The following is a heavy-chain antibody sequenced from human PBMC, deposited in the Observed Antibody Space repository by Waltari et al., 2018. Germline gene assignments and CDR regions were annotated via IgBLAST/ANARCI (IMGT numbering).Heavy chain of an antibody. Sequence: QVQLVESGGGVVQPGRSLRLSCAASGFTFSSYGMHWVRQAPGKGLEWVAVISYDGSNKYYADSVKGRFTISRDNSKNTLYLQMNSLRAEDTAVYYCAKDFRKKDSSWYGYYYYYYGMDVWGQGTTVTVSS. CDR2: ISYDGSNK. J-gene: IGHJ6*02. CDR3: AKDFRKKDSSWYGYYYYYYGMDV. CDR1: GFTFSSYG. D-gene: IGHD6-13*01. V-gene: IGHV3-30*18.